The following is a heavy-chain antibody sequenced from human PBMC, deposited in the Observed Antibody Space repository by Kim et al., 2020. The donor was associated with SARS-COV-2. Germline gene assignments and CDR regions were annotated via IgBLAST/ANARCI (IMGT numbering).Heavy chain of an antibody. Sequence: SETLSLTCAVYGGSFSGYCWCWIRQPPGKGLEWVGEISHTGSTNYYHYLKSRVTISVDTSKNKFSLTLSFVSAADTAAYYCSRVRGIVVVQAAVAYW. D-gene: IGHD2-2*01. CDR2: ISHTGST. V-gene: IGHV4-34*01. CDR1: GGSFSGYC. J-gene: IGHJ4*01. CDR3: SRVRGIVVVQAAVAY.